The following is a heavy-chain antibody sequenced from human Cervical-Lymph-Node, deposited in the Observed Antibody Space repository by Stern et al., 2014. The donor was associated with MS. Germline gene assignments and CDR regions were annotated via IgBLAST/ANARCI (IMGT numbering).Heavy chain of an antibody. V-gene: IGHV3-21*01. J-gene: IGHJ4*02. CDR2: ISSNSTYI. Sequence: EMHLVESGGGLVKPGGSLRLSCAASGFRFSDYSVNWVRQAPGKGLEWVSSISSNSTYIFSAATVKGRFTIYRDNAQNSLFRQMHSRRAEDTAVYYCVRRGGIKYLDYWGQGTLVTVSS. CDR3: VRRGGIKYLDY. D-gene: IGHD1-14*01. CDR1: GFRFSDYS.